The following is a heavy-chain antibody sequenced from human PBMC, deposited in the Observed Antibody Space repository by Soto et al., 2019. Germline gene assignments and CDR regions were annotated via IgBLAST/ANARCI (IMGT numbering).Heavy chain of an antibody. CDR2: IRSKANSYAT. V-gene: IGHV3-73*02. CDR1: GFTFSGSA. J-gene: IGHJ3*02. Sequence: EVQLVESGGGLVQPGGSLKLSCAASGFTFSGSAMHWVRQASGKGLEWVGRIRSKANSYATAYAASVNGRFTISRDDSKNTAYMQMNSLKTEDTAVYYCTQKLRYGSGGSCDPGAFDIWGQGTMVIVSS. D-gene: IGHD2-15*01. CDR3: TQKLRYGSGGSCDPGAFDI.